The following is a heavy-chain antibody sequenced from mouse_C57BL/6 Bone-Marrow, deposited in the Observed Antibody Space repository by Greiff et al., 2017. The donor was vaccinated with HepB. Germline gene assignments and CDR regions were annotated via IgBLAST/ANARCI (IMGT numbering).Heavy chain of an antibody. CDR1: GFTFSSYA. V-gene: IGHV5-4*01. Sequence: EVQGVESGGGLVKPGGSLKLSCAASGFTFSSYAMSWVRQTPGKRLEWVATIRDGGSYTYYPDNVKGRFTISRDNAKNNLYLQMSHLKSEDTAMYDCARDLLITTVVAPFAYWGQGTLVTVSA. J-gene: IGHJ3*01. CDR3: ARDLLITTVVAPFAY. D-gene: IGHD1-1*01. CDR2: IRDGGSYT.